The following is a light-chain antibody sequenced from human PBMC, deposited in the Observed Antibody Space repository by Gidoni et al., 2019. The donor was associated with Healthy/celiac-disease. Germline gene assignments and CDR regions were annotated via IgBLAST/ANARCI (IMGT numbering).Light chain of an antibody. CDR1: QSVSSN. Sequence: IVMTQSPATLSVSPGERATLSCSASQSVSSNLAWYQQKPGQAPSLLIYGASTRATGIPARFSGSGSGTEFTLTISSLQSEDFAVYYCQQYNNWPPYTFGQGTKLEIK. CDR3: QQYNNWPPYT. J-gene: IGKJ2*01. V-gene: IGKV3-15*01. CDR2: GAS.